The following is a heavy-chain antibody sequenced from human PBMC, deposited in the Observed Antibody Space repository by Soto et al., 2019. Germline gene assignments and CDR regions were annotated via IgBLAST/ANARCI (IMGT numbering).Heavy chain of an antibody. V-gene: IGHV3-23*01. Sequence: GGSLRLSCAASGFTFSSYAMSRVRQAPGKGLEWVSAISGSGGSTYYADSVKGRFTISRDNSKNTLYLQMNSLRAEDTAVYYCAKGLRGTIDAFDIWGQGTMVTVSS. CDR2: ISGSGGST. CDR3: AKGLRGTIDAFDI. J-gene: IGHJ3*02. CDR1: GFTFSSYA. D-gene: IGHD1-7*01.